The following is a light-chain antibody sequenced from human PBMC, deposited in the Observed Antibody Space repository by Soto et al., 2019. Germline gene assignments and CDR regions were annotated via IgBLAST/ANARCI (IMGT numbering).Light chain of an antibody. CDR1: SSDVGGYNY. Sequence: QSALTQPASVSGSPGQSITISYTGTSSDVGGYNYVSWYQQHPGKAPKLMIYDVSNRPSGVSNRFSGSKSGNTASLTISGLQAEDEADYYCSSYTSSSTYVFGTGTKPPS. CDR2: DVS. V-gene: IGLV2-14*01. J-gene: IGLJ1*01. CDR3: SSYTSSSTYV.